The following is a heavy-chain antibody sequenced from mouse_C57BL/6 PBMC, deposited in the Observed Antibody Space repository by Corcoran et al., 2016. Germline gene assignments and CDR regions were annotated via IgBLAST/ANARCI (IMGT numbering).Heavy chain of an antibody. CDR2: ISYDGSN. CDR1: GYSITSGDY. V-gene: IGHV3-6*01. CDR3: SRDGSGYPFAY. D-gene: IGHD3-2*02. Sequence: DVQLQESGPGLVKPSQSLSLTCSVTGYSITSGDYWNWIRQFPGNKLEWMGSISYDGSNNYNPPLKHRIPIPRDTYKKQFFLKLNSVTTEDTATYYCSRDGSGYPFAYWGQGTLVTFS. J-gene: IGHJ3*01.